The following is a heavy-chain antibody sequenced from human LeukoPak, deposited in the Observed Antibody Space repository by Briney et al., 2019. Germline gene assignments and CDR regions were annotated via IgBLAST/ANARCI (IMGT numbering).Heavy chain of an antibody. CDR2: ISYDGSNK. CDR1: GFTFSSYG. V-gene: IGHV3-30*18. J-gene: IGHJ4*02. D-gene: IGHD2-15*01. CDR3: AKDIGVGSCNGCLFDY. Sequence: PGGSLRLSCAASGFTFSSYGMHWVRQAPGKGLEWVAVISYDGSNKYYADSVKGRFTISRDNSKNTLYLQMNSLRTEDTALYYCAKDIGVGSCNGCLFDYWGQGTLVTVSS.